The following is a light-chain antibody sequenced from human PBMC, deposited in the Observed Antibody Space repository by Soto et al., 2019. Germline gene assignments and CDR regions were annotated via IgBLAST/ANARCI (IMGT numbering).Light chain of an antibody. CDR3: HQYGNSPYT. Sequence: EIVLTQSPATLSLSPGERATLSCRASHSVSSYLAWYQQKPGLAPRLLIYDAVNRTTGIPDRFSGGGSGTHFTLTISSLEPEDVAVYYCHQYGNSPYTFGQGTKVDI. CDR2: DAV. V-gene: IGKV3D-20*01. J-gene: IGKJ2*01. CDR1: HSVSSY.